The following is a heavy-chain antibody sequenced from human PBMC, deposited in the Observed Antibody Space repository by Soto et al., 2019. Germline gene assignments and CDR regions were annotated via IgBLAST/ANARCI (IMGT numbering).Heavy chain of an antibody. CDR2: IIPIFGTA. J-gene: IGHJ5*02. CDR3: AREYSSSSGVRLDP. Sequence: ASVKVSCKASGGTFSSYAISWVRQAPGQGLEWMGGIIPIFGTANYAQKFQGRVTITADESTSTAYMELSSLRSEDTAVYYCAREYSSSSGVRLDPWGQGTLVTVSS. V-gene: IGHV1-69*13. D-gene: IGHD6-6*01. CDR1: GGTFSSYA.